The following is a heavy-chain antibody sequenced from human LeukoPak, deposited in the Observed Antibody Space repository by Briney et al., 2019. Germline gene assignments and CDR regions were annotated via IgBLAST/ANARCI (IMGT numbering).Heavy chain of an antibody. J-gene: IGHJ4*02. CDR2: IYYDGSNQ. CDR1: GFTFSHTG. Sequence: PLTLSCAASGFTFSHTGIHWVRQAPGNGLEWVALIYYDGSNQFYADSVKGRFTISRDNSKNMVFLHLNSLRDEDTAVYFCAKDYGTTGYYRGGFFDYWGQGALVTVSS. D-gene: IGHD2-15*01. CDR3: AKDYGTTGYYRGGFFDY. V-gene: IGHV3-33*06.